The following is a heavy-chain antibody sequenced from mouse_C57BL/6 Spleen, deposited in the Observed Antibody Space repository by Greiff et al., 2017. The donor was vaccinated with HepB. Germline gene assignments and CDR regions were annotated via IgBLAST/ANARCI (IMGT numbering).Heavy chain of an antibody. CDR2: IYPGNSDT. CDR3: TRGGGYSIYWYFDV. D-gene: IGHD2-5*01. Sequence: VQLQQSGTVLARPGASVKMSCKTSGYTFTSYWMHWVKQRPGQGLEWIGAIYPGNSDTSYNQKFKGKAKLTAVTSASTAYMELSSLTNEDSAVYYCTRGGGYSIYWYFDVWGTGTTVTVSS. CDR1: GYTFTSYW. J-gene: IGHJ1*03. V-gene: IGHV1-5*01.